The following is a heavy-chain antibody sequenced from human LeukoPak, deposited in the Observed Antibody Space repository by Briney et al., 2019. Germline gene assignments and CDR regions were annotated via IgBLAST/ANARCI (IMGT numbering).Heavy chain of an antibody. J-gene: IGHJ4*02. V-gene: IGHV3-21*01. Sequence: GGSLRLSCAASGFTLSSYSMNWVRQAPGKGLEWVSSISSSSSYIYYADSVKGRFTISRDNAKNSLYLQMNSLRAEDTAVYYCARAIGQRWLQLTGDYWGQGTLVTVS. CDR3: ARAIGQRWLQLTGDY. D-gene: IGHD5-24*01. CDR2: ISSSSSYI. CDR1: GFTLSSYS.